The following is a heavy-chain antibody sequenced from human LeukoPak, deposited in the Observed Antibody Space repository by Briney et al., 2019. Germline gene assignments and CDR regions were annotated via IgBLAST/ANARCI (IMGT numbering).Heavy chain of an antibody. CDR1: GDTFSSYY. CDR3: ATDASIKYLTSSYPYDAFDI. V-gene: IGHV1-2*02. J-gene: IGHJ3*02. CDR2: INPNSGDT. D-gene: IGHD2-2*01. Sequence: GASVKVSCKASGDTFSSYYMHWVRQAPGQGLEWMGWINPNSGDTNYAQKFQGRVTMTRDTSISTAYMELSSLRSEDTAVYYCATDASIKYLTSSYPYDAFDIWIQGTMVTVSS.